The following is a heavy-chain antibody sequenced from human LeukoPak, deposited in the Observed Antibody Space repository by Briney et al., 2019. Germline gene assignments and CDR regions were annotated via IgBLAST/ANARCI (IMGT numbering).Heavy chain of an antibody. J-gene: IGHJ6*02. Sequence: GESLKISCKGSGYSFTSYWIGWVRQMPGKGLEWMGIIYPGDSDTRYSPSFQGQVTISADKSISTAYLQWSSLKASDTAMYYCALYGYQSYYYYYYGMDVWGQGTTVTVSS. CDR2: IYPGDSDT. CDR3: ALYGYQSYYYYYYGMDV. CDR1: GYSFTSYW. D-gene: IGHD5-18*01. V-gene: IGHV5-51*01.